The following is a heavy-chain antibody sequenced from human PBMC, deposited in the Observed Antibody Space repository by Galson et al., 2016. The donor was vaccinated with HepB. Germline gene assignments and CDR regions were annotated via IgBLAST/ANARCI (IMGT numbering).Heavy chain of an antibody. CDR2: ISSSSSTV. J-gene: IGHJ6*02. V-gene: IGHV3-48*02. CDR3: VRDCGDCYMSRPRPFYFYAMDV. CDR1: GFTFTRYA. Sequence: SLRLSCAASGFTFTRYAMNWVRQAPGKGLEWVSYISSSSSTVYYAYSVKGRFTISRDNAKNSLYLRMNSLRDEDTAVYYCVRDCGDCYMSRPRPFYFYAMDVWGQGTTVTVSS. D-gene: IGHD2-21*02.